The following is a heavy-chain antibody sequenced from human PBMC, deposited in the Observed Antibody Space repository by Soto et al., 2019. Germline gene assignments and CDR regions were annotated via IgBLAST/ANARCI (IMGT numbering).Heavy chain of an antibody. J-gene: IGHJ6*02. Sequence: SVKVSCTASGYTFTSYGITWVRQAPGQGLEWMGWISAYNGNTNYAQKLQGRVTMTTDTSTSTAYMELRSLRSDDTAVYYCARRVRSLYYYYGMDVWGQGTTVTVSS. CDR3: ARRVRSLYYYYGMDV. D-gene: IGHD4-17*01. CDR2: ISAYNGNT. CDR1: GYTFTSYG. V-gene: IGHV1-18*01.